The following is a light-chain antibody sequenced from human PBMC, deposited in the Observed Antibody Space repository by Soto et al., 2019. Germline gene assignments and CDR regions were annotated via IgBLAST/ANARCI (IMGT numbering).Light chain of an antibody. CDR3: CSHTISGSGTPV. Sequence: QSALTQPASVSGSPGQSITLSCTGANSDINNYDYVLWYRQYPGLAPQLIISEVTNRPSVISDRFSGSKSANTAYLTISGLQVEDEADYYCCSHTISGSGTPVFGGGTKLTVL. J-gene: IGLJ2*01. CDR2: EVT. CDR1: NSDINNYDY. V-gene: IGLV2-14*01.